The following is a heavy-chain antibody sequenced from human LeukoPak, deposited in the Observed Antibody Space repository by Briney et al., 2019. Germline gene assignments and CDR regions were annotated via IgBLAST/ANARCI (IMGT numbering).Heavy chain of an antibody. CDR3: ARDSSSWYGNPWWAFDI. V-gene: IGHV4-30-2*01. J-gene: IGHJ3*02. CDR2: IYHSGST. CDR1: GGSISSGGYS. D-gene: IGHD6-13*01. Sequence: PSETLSLTCAVSGGSISSGGYSWSWIRQPPGKGLEWIGYIYHSGSTYYNPSLKSRVTISVDRSKNQFSLKLSSVTAADTAVYYCARDSSSWYGNPWWAFDIWGQGTMVTVSS.